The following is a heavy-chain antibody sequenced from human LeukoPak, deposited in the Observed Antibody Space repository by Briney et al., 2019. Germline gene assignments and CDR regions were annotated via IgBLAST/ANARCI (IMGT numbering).Heavy chain of an antibody. J-gene: IGHJ4*02. CDR1: GFMFSDYA. V-gene: IGHV3-64*01. Sequence: GGSLRLSCAASGFMFSDYAMHWVRQAPGKGLEYVSAISSSGGSTYYANSVKGRFTISRDNSKNTLYLQMGSLKPEDMAVYYCARTYSGSPFCFDDWGQGTLVTVSS. D-gene: IGHD1-26*01. CDR3: ARTYSGSPFCFDD. CDR2: ISSSGGST.